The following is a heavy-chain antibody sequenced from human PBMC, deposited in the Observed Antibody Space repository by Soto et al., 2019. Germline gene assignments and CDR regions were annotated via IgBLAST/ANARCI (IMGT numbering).Heavy chain of an antibody. CDR2: IIPVFGPA. CDR3: ARAGTRSYLNAFDV. Sequence: QVQLVQSGAEVEKPGSSVKVSCKASGGTFSNYALSWVRQAPGQGLEWMGGIIPVFGPAHYAQKFQGRVTITADESTSTAYVELSSLRSEDTAVYYCARAGTRSYLNAFDVWGQGTMVTVSS. D-gene: IGHD3-10*01. V-gene: IGHV1-69*01. CDR1: GGTFSNYA. J-gene: IGHJ3*01.